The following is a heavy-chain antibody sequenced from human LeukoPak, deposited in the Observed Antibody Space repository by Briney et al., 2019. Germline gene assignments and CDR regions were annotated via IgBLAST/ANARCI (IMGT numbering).Heavy chain of an antibody. Sequence: SETLSLTCTVSGDSISSYHWSWIRQPPGKGLEWIGYMSYSRSTRYNPALKSRLTISSDNTNNKSSQQLSTVTSADTAAYYYEGVGRGDHAWGSYYIDHWGQGTLVTVSS. V-gene: IGHV4-59*01. CDR1: GDSISSYH. J-gene: IGHJ4*02. CDR3: EGVGRGDHAWGSYYIDH. D-gene: IGHD3-16*01. CDR2: MSYSRST.